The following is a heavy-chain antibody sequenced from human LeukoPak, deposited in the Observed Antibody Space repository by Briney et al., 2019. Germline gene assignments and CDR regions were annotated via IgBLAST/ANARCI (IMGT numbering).Heavy chain of an antibody. V-gene: IGHV3-23*01. J-gene: IGHJ4*02. CDR3: AKVKWKLIGYFDY. CDR2: LTGDGIT. CDR1: GFTFTSYA. Sequence: PGGSLRLSCAASGFTFTSYAMSWVRQAPGKGLEWVSVLTGDGITYYADSVKGRFTNSGDDSKNTLFLQMNSLRAEDTAVYFCAKVKWKLIGYFDYWGQGTLVTVSS. D-gene: IGHD1-20*01.